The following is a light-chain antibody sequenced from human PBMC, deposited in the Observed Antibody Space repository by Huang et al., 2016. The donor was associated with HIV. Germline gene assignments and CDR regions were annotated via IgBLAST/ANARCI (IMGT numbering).Light chain of an antibody. CDR3: QQYNNWPPSIT. V-gene: IGKV3-15*01. CDR2: DAS. CDR1: QSVSSN. Sequence: EIVVTQSPATLSVSPGERATLSCRASQSVSSNLAWYQQKPGQAPRLLIYDASTRATGFPARFSGSGSGTEFTLTISGLQSEDFALYYCQQYNNWPPSITFGQGTRLEIK. J-gene: IGKJ5*01.